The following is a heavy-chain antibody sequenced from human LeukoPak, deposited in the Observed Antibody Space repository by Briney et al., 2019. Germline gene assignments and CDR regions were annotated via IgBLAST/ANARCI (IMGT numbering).Heavy chain of an antibody. CDR3: ATSRLIVVVPAAPLDY. D-gene: IGHD2-2*01. Sequence: ASVKVSCKVSGYTFTDYYMHWVQQAPGKGLEWMGLVDPEDGEIIYAEKFQGRVTITADTSTDTAYMELSSLRSEDTAVYYCATSRLIVVVPAAPLDYWGQGTLVTVSS. CDR1: GYTFTDYY. CDR2: VDPEDGEI. V-gene: IGHV1-69-2*01. J-gene: IGHJ4*02.